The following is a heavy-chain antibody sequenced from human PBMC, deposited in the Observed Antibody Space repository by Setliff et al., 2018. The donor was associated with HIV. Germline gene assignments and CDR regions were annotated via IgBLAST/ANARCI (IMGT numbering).Heavy chain of an antibody. CDR3: TIPASSLAPN. V-gene: IGHV4-39*01. J-gene: IGHJ4*02. CDR2: IRSSGDT. CDR1: GASISSHNYY. Sequence: SETLSLTCTVPGASISSHNYYWGWIRQSPGKGLEWIASIRSSGDTYYNPSLQSRVIISVDTFNNQISLKLDSVTAADTAVYYCTIPASSLAPNWGRGTQVTVSS.